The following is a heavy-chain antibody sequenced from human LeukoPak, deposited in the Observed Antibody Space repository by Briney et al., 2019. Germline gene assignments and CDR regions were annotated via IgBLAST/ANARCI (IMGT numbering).Heavy chain of an antibody. Sequence: PGGSLGLSCTASGFTFDDYAMSWSRQAPGKGLEWISFIRSNAYDGTTEYAASVKGRFTISRDDSKNIVYLHMNSLRVEDTAVYYCTKDGEDGTYYDYWGQGTLVTVSS. V-gene: IGHV3-49*03. CDR1: GFTFDDYA. CDR2: IRSNAYDGTT. D-gene: IGHD1-26*01. CDR3: TKDGEDGTYYDY. J-gene: IGHJ4*02.